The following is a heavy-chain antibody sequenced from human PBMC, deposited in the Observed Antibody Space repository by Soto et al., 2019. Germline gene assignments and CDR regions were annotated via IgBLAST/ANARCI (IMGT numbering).Heavy chain of an antibody. CDR2: MHPNSGNT. Sequence: ASVKVSCKASGYTFTSYDINWVRQATGQGLEWMGWMHPNSGNTAYAQKFQGRVTMTRNTSISTAYMELSSLRSEDTAVYYCAREKSSGYYYDYWGQGTLVTVSS. V-gene: IGHV1-8*01. CDR1: GYTFTSYD. CDR3: AREKSSGYYYDY. J-gene: IGHJ4*02. D-gene: IGHD3-22*01.